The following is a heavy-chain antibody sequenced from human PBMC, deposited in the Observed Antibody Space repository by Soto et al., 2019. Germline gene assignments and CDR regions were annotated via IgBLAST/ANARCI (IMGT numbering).Heavy chain of an antibody. CDR3: ARDFDY. CDR1: GFAFSTFW. J-gene: IGHJ4*02. V-gene: IGHV3-74*01. CDR2: INSDGSST. Sequence: DVQLVDSGRGLVQPGGSLRVSCEASGFAFSTFWMHWVRQAPGKGLVWVSRINSDGSSTYYADSVKGRVTISRDNAKNTLYLQLNSLRPEDTAVYYCARDFDYWGQGNLVTVSS.